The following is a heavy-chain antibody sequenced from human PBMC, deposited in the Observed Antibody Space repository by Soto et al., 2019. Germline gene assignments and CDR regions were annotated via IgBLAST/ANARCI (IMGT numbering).Heavy chain of an antibody. D-gene: IGHD7-27*01. CDR2: IVVGSGNT. J-gene: IGHJ4*02. CDR3: AAENWGPHQSLDY. Sequence: ASVKVSCKASGFTFTSSAMQWVRQARGQRLEWIGWIVVGSGNTNYAQKFQERVTITRDMSTSTAYMELSSLRSEDTAVYYCAAENWGPHQSLDYWGQGTLVTVSS. V-gene: IGHV1-58*02. CDR1: GFTFTSSA.